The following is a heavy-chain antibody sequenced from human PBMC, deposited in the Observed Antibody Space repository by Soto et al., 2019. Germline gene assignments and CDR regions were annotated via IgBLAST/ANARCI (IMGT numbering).Heavy chain of an antibody. D-gene: IGHD3-3*01. J-gene: IGHJ6*03. V-gene: IGHV4-59*08. CDR1: GGSISSYY. CDR3: ARHRGKDYDFWSGYYSQAPNYYMDV. Sequence: PSETLSLTCAVSGGSISSYYWSWIRQPPGKGLEWIGYIYYSGSTNYNPSLKSRVTISVDTSKNQFSLKLSSVTAADTAVYYCARHRGKDYDFWSGYYSQAPNYYMDVWGKGTTVTVSS. CDR2: IYYSGST.